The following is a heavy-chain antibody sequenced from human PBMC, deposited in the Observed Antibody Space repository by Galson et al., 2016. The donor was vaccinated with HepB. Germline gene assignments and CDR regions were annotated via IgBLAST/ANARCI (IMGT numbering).Heavy chain of an antibody. V-gene: IGHV3-13*01. J-gene: IGHJ6*04. CDR2: IGTAGDT. Sequence: SLRLSCAASGLTFSGCDMHWVRQATGKGLEWVSAIGTAGDTYYPGSVRGRFTISRENSKISLYLQMNSLTAGDTAVYYCARGKFDCSGGTCHYYGMDVWGKGTTVTVSS. CDR3: ARGKFDCSGGTCHYYGMDV. D-gene: IGHD2-15*01. CDR1: GLTFSGCD.